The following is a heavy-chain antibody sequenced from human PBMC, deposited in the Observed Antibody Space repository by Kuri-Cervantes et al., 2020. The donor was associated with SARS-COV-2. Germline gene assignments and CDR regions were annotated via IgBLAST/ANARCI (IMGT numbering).Heavy chain of an antibody. Sequence: GESLKISCAASGFTFDRFGMHWVRQAPGKGLEWVAVISFHGTNKDYADSVKGRFTISRDNSKNTLYLQMNSLRPEDTAVYYCAKDSPGGYPNGNYLDYWGQGTLVTVSS. J-gene: IGHJ4*02. V-gene: IGHV3-30*18. CDR3: AKDSPGGYPNGNYLDY. CDR1: GFTFDRFG. CDR2: ISFHGTNK. D-gene: IGHD1-26*01.